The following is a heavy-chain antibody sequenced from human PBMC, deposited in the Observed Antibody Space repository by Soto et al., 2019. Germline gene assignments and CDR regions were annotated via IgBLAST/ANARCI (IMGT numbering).Heavy chain of an antibody. D-gene: IGHD3-3*01. CDR3: ASGGQDFWSGPFDY. CDR2: IDNSGST. V-gene: IGHV4-4*07. Sequence: SETLSLTCTVSGGSISNYFCNWIRQPAVKGLEWIGRIDNSGSTNYNPSLKSRVTMSADTSRNQFSLKLNSVTAADTAVYYCASGGQDFWSGPFDYWGQGAQVTVSS. J-gene: IGHJ4*02. CDR1: GGSISNYF.